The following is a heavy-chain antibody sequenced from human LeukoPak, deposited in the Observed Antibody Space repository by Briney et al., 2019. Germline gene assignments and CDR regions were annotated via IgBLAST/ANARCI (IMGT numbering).Heavy chain of an antibody. J-gene: IGHJ3*02. CDR1: GGTFSSYW. CDR2: INSDGSST. CDR3: AREASQYYYDSSGYAFDI. D-gene: IGHD3-22*01. V-gene: IGHV3-74*01. Sequence: SCKASGGTFSSYWMHWVRQAPGKGLVWVSRINSDGSSTGYADSVAGRFTISRDNAKNTLYLKMNRPRAEETAVYYCAREASQYYYDSSGYAFDIWGQGTMVTVSS.